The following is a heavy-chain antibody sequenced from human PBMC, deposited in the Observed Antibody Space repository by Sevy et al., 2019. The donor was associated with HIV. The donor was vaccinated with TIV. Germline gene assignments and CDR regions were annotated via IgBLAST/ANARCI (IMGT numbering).Heavy chain of an antibody. D-gene: IGHD6-13*01. V-gene: IGHV3-30-3*01. Sequence: GGSLRLSCAASGFTFSSYAMHWVRQAPGKGLEWVAVISYDGSNKYYADSVKGRFTISRDNSKNTLYLQMNSLRAEVTAVYYCARDGTRGSSWYLGRYYWGQGTLVTVSS. CDR2: ISYDGSNK. CDR1: GFTFSSYA. J-gene: IGHJ4*02. CDR3: ARDGTRGSSWYLGRYY.